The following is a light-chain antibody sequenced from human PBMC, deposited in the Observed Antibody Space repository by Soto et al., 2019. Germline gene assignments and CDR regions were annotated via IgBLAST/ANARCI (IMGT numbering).Light chain of an antibody. CDR3: QQYYSYPR. CDR1: QGISSY. V-gene: IGKV1-8*01. J-gene: IGKJ3*01. CDR2: AAS. Sequence: AIRMTQSPSSLSASTGDRVTITCRASQGISSYLAWYQQKPGKAPKLLIYAASTSQSGVPSRFSGSGSGTDFTLTISCLQSEDFANYYCQQYYSYPRFGPGTKVDIK.